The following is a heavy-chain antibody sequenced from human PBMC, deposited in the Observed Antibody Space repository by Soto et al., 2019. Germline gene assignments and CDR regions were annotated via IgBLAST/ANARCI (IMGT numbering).Heavy chain of an antibody. CDR1: GLTFSNYA. V-gene: IGHV3-23*01. CDR3: AKDLIRGDGYIDFDY. Sequence: GGSLRLSSAASGLTFSNYAMFWVRQAPGKGLEWVSTIFAGGGSTYYADSVKGRFTISRDNSKNILFLQMDSLRAEDTAVYFCAKDLIRGDGYIDFDYWGQGTLVTVSS. J-gene: IGHJ4*02. D-gene: IGHD3-10*01. CDR2: IFAGGGST.